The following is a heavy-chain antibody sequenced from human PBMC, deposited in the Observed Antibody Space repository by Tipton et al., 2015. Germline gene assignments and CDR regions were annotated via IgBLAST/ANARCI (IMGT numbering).Heavy chain of an antibody. CDR2: IYHRGTT. D-gene: IGHD3-3*01. CDR3: THYVFGVAPSGVY. CDR1: GASISSNHW. J-gene: IGHJ4*02. Sequence: GSLRLSCAVSGASISSNHWWSWVRQSPGKGLEWIGEIYHRGTTNYNPSLKSRVTISVDKSKDQFSLKLISVTAADTAIYYCTHYVFGVAPSGVYWGQGILVTVSS. V-gene: IGHV4-4*02.